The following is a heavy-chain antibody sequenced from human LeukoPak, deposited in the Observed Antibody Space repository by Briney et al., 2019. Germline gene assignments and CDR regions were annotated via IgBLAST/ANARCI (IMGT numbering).Heavy chain of an antibody. Sequence: QPSETLSLTCTVSGGSISNYYWSWIRQPPGKGLEWIGYIYYSGSTNYNPSLKSRVTISVDTSKNQFSLMLSSVTAADTAVYYCARDFWSGYYADYYYYMDVWGKGTTVTVSS. CDR1: GGSISNYY. J-gene: IGHJ6*03. D-gene: IGHD3-3*01. CDR2: IYYSGST. V-gene: IGHV4-59*01. CDR3: ARDFWSGYYADYYYYMDV.